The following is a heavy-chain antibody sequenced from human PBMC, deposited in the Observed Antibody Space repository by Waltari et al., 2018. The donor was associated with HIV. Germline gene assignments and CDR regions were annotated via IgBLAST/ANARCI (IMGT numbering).Heavy chain of an antibody. J-gene: IGHJ6*02. V-gene: IGHV3-30*02. D-gene: IGHD6-19*01. CDR3: AKQWKWPYYGMDA. CDR2: IRFAGGNK. Sequence: QVQLEESGGGVVQPGGSLRLSCYASGFVFRTYGRHWVRQAPGKGVEWVAFIRFAGGNKYYVDSVKGRFTTSRDNSNNTRYLQIDSLRAEDTAVYYCAKQWKWPYYGMDAWGQGTTVTVSS. CDR1: GFVFRTYG.